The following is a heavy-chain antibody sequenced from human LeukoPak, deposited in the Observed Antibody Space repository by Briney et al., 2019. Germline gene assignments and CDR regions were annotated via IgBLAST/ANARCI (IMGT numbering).Heavy chain of an antibody. CDR2: ISHGGST. J-gene: IGHJ5*02. Sequence: SETLSLTCTVSGGSISSYYWSWIRQPPGKGLEWIGYISHGGSTYYNPSLTGRVTISVDRSKNQFALKLNSLTAADTAMYYCARNWGYCSTTTCRYFDPWGQGTLVTVSS. D-gene: IGHD2-2*01. CDR3: ARNWGYCSTTTCRYFDP. V-gene: IGHV4-59*12. CDR1: GGSISSYY.